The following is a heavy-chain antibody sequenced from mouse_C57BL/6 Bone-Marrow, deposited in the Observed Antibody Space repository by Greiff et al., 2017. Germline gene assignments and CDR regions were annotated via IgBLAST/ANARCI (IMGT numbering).Heavy chain of an antibody. CDR3: ARITTVVAPVDY. CDR2: ISDGGSYT. V-gene: IGHV5-4*01. CDR1: GFTFSSYA. J-gene: IGHJ2*01. Sequence: EVQVVESGGGLVKPGGSLKLSCAASGFTFSSYAMSWVRQTPEKRLEWVAPISDGGSYTYYPDNVKGRFTISRDNAKNNLYLQMSHLKSEDTAMYYCARITTVVAPVDYWGQGTTLTVSS. D-gene: IGHD1-1*01.